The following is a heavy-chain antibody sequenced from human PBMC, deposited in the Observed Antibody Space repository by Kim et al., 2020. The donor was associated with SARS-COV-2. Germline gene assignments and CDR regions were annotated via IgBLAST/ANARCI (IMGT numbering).Heavy chain of an antibody. Sequence: GGSLRLSCAASGFTFDDYAMHWVRQASGKGLEWVSGISWNSDTIGYADSLKGRFTISRYNAKNSLYLQMNSLRLEDTALYYCAKRDSGSSRHLDYWGQGTLVTVSS. D-gene: IGHD1-26*01. CDR1: GFTFDDYA. CDR2: ISWNSDTI. V-gene: IGHV3-9*01. CDR3: AKRDSGSSRHLDY. J-gene: IGHJ4*02.